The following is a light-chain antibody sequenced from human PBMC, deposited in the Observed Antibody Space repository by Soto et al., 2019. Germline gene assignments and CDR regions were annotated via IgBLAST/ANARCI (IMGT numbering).Light chain of an antibody. V-gene: IGKV3-20*01. J-gene: IGKJ4*01. CDR2: GAS. CDR1: QSVSSSN. CDR3: QQYGTSPLT. Sequence: IVLTQSPGTLSLSPGERATLSCRASQSVSSSNLAWYQQNRGQAPRLLIYGASSRATGIPDRFSGSGSGTDFTLTISRLEPEDFAVYYCQQYGTSPLTFGGGTKVEIK.